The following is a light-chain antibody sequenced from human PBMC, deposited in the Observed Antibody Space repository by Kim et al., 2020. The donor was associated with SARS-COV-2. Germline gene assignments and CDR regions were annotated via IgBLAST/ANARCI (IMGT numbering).Light chain of an antibody. Sequence: AIQMTQSPSSLSASVGDRVTITCRASQDIRIDLDWYQQKPGKAPKLLIHVASSLQSGVPSRFSGSGSGTDFTLTISSLQPEDFATYYCRQDYNYPRTFGQGTKVDIK. CDR1: QDIRID. CDR3: RQDYNYPRT. J-gene: IGKJ1*01. V-gene: IGKV1-6*01. CDR2: VAS.